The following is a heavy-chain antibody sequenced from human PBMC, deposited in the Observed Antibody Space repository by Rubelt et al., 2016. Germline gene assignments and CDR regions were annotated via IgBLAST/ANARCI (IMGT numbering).Heavy chain of an antibody. CDR2: INHSGST. J-gene: IGHJ5*02. CDR1: GGSISSSSYY. Sequence: QLRLQESGPGLVKPSETLSLTCTVSGGSISSSSYYWGWIRQPPGKGLEWIGEINHSGSTNYNPSLRSRVTISVDTSKNQFSLKLSSVTAADTAVYYCARRDHTSGWSGWFDPWGQGSLVTVSS. D-gene: IGHD6-19*01. V-gene: IGHV4-39*07. CDR3: ARRDHTSGWSGWFDP.